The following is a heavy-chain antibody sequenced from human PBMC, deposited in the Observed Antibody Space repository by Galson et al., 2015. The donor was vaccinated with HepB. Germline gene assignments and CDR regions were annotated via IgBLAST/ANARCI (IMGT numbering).Heavy chain of an antibody. Sequence: SVKVSCKASGGTFSSYAISWVRQAPGQGLEWMGRIIPILGIANYAQKFQGRVTITADKSTSTAYMELSSLRSEDTAVYYCARAPTYAVTTHFDYWGQGTLVTVSS. CDR3: ARAPTYAVTTHFDY. CDR2: IIPILGIA. J-gene: IGHJ4*02. D-gene: IGHD4-17*01. CDR1: GGTFSSYA. V-gene: IGHV1-69*04.